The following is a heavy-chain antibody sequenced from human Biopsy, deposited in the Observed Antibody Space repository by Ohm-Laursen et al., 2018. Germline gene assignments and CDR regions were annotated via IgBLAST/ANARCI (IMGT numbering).Heavy chain of an antibody. J-gene: IGHJ4*02. CDR1: GFTVSGNY. D-gene: IGHD4-11*01. CDR3: ARDSHDYSNYDY. CDR2: IPPGGDT. V-gene: IGHV3-53*01. Sequence: SLRLSCPASGFTVSGNYLNWVRQAPGKGLEWVSVIPPGGDTSSAGSVKGRFTISRDNSKNTLYLQMNSLRAEDTAVYSCARDSHDYSNYDYWGQGTLVTVSS.